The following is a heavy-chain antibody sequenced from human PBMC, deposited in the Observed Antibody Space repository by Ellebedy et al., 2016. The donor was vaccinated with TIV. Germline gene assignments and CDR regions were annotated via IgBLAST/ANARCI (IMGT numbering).Heavy chain of an antibody. CDR2: ISYDGHSK. CDR3: ARDGYWSFDL. V-gene: IGHV3-30*01. Sequence: PGGSLRLSCAASGFPFRSYAMDWVRQAPGKGPEWVAVISYDGHSKYNGDFLKGRFTISRDNSKNILYLQMNTLRPEATAIYYCARDGYWSFDLWGRGTLVSVSS. J-gene: IGHJ2*01. D-gene: IGHD2-2*03. CDR1: GFPFRSYA.